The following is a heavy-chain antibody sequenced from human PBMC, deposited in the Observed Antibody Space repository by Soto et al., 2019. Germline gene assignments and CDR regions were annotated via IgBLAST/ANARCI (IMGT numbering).Heavy chain of an antibody. CDR2: ISGSGGST. D-gene: IGHD3-22*01. CDR3: AKDMGYYDSSVYYVEDYYYYGMDV. J-gene: IGHJ6*02. V-gene: IGHV3-23*01. CDR1: GFTFSSYA. Sequence: EVQLLESGGGLVQPGGSLRLSCAASGFTFSSYAMSWVRQAPGKGLEWVSAISGSGGSTYYADSVKGRFTISRDNSKNTLYLQMNSLRAEDTAVYYCAKDMGYYDSSVYYVEDYYYYGMDVWGQGTTVTVSS.